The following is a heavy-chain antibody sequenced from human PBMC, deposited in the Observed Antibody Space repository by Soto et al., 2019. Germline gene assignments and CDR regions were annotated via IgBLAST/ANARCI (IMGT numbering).Heavy chain of an antibody. CDR1: GYTFTGYY. CDR3: AREYSSGRVWFDP. Sequence: QVQLVQSGAEVKKPGASVKVSCKASGYTFTGYYMHWVRQAPGQGLEWMGWINPNSGGTNYAQKFQGWGTMTRDTSISTADMELSRLRSDDTAVYYCAREYSSGRVWFDPWGQGTLVTVSS. D-gene: IGHD6-19*01. V-gene: IGHV1-2*04. J-gene: IGHJ5*02. CDR2: INPNSGGT.